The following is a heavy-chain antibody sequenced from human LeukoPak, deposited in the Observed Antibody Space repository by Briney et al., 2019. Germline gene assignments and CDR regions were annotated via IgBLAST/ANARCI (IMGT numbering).Heavy chain of an antibody. CDR2: ISGRGDYI. CDR1: GFTFTTYA. Sequence: GGSLRLSCAASGFTFTTYAMTWVRQAPGKGLEWVSAISGRGDYIYYADSVKGRFTFSRDNSKNTLYLQMNSLRVEDTALYYCVRQGGQMGDIVVVPAATSFDYWDQGTLVTVSS. V-gene: IGHV3-23*01. J-gene: IGHJ4*02. CDR3: VRQGGQMGDIVVVPAATSFDY. D-gene: IGHD2-2*01.